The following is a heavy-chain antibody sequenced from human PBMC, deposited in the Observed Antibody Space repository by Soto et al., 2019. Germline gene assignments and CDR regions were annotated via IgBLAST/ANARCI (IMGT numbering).Heavy chain of an antibody. V-gene: IGHV4-59*01. CDR3: ARDLICCGMDV. J-gene: IGHJ6*02. CDR2: IYYSGST. D-gene: IGHD2-8*01. Sequence: PSETLSVTCSVSGGSISSYYWNWIRQPPGKGLEWIGSIYYSGSTNYSPSLKRRLRISVDTSKNKLCLMLNSVTAADTAVYYCARDLICCGMDVWGQGTTVTVSS. CDR1: GGSISSYY.